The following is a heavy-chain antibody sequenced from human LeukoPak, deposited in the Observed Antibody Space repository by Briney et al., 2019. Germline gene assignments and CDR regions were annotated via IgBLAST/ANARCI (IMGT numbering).Heavy chain of an antibody. Sequence: GGSLRLSCAASGFTFDDYAMHWVRQAPGKGLEWVSGISWNSGSIGYADSVKGRFTISRDNAKNSLYLQMNSLRADDTALYYCAKDSQIAVANYFDYWGQGTLVTVSS. V-gene: IGHV3-9*01. CDR2: ISWNSGSI. CDR3: AKDSQIAVANYFDY. CDR1: GFTFDDYA. J-gene: IGHJ4*02. D-gene: IGHD6-19*01.